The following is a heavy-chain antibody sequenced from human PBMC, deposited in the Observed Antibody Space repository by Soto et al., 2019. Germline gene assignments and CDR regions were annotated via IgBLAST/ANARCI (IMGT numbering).Heavy chain of an antibody. J-gene: IGHJ4*02. Sequence: EVQLLEYGGGLVQPGGCLRLSCPASGFTFNNYAMNWVRQAPGKGLEWVAAISGGGDSTSYADSVKGRFTVSRDGYKNTLNLEMSSLRADDTDLYYCAKGRGGSGSLTPSVDFWGQGALVTVSS. CDR2: ISGGGDST. D-gene: IGHD3-10*01. V-gene: IGHV3-23*01. CDR1: GFTFNNYA. CDR3: AKGRGGSGSLTPSVDF.